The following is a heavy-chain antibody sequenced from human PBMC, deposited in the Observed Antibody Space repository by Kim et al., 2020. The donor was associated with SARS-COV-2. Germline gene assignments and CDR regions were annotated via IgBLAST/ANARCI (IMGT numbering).Heavy chain of an antibody. J-gene: IGHJ6*02. CDR1: GYSFTSYW. CDR2: IDPSDSYT. D-gene: IGHD3-10*01. V-gene: IGHV5-10-1*01. Sequence: GESLKISCKGSGYSFTSYWISWVRQMPGKGLEWMGRIDPSDSYTNYSPSFQGHVTISADKSISTAYLQWSSLKASDTAMYYCARTHTGSGSYYNTYYYYGMDVWGQGTTVTVSS. CDR3: ARTHTGSGSYYNTYYYYGMDV.